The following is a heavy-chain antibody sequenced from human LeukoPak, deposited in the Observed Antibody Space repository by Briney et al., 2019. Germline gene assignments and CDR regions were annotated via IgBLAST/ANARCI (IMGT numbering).Heavy chain of an antibody. CDR3: ARGGSSSWYGS. D-gene: IGHD6-13*01. V-gene: IGHV3-74*01. Sequence: GGSLRLSCAASGFTFSSYWMHWVRQAPGKGLVWVSRINSDGSSTSYADSVKGRFTISRDNAKNTLYLQMNSLRAEDTAVYYCARGGSSSWYGSWGQGTQVTVSS. J-gene: IGHJ4*02. CDR2: INSDGSST. CDR1: GFTFSSYW.